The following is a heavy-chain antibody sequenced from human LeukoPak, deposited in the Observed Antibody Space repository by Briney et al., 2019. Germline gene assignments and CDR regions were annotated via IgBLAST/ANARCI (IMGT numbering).Heavy chain of an antibody. CDR2: IFGSGGSP. J-gene: IGHJ4*02. Sequence: GGSLRLSCEASGFTFGSFAMYWVRQAPGKGLEWTAGIFGSGGSPHYADSVKGRFTISRDNSKNTVYLQINSLRAEDTAVYYCGKTTAGYSSGQKPAWPVDYWGQGTLVTVSS. CDR3: GKTTAGYSSGQKPAWPVDY. CDR1: GFTFGSFA. V-gene: IGHV3-23*01. D-gene: IGHD5-18*01.